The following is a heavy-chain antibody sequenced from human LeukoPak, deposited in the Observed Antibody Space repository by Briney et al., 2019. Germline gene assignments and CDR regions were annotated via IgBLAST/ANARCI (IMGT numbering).Heavy chain of an antibody. CDR3: AKRDRDYYDSSGYYRVL. Sequence: GGSLRLSCAASGFTFSDYYMSWMRQAPGKGLEWVSYISSSGSTIYYADAVKGRFTISRDNSKNTLYLQMNSLRAEDTAVYYCAKRDRDYYDSSGYYRVLWGQGTLVTVSS. CDR1: GFTFSDYY. V-gene: IGHV3-11*01. J-gene: IGHJ4*02. D-gene: IGHD3-22*01. CDR2: ISSSGSTI.